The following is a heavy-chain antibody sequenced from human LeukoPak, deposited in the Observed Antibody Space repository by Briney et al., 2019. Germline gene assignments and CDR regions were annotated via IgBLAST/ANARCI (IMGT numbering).Heavy chain of an antibody. CDR2: ITSGGNT. J-gene: IGHJ4*02. Sequence: GGSLTLSCAPYAFTVSSNYMNWVRQAPGKGLEWVSVITSGGNTYYADSVKGRFTTSRDNSKNTLYVQMNSLRAEDTAIYYCARGRGYRDYDRPLDYWGQGTLVTVSS. CDR3: ARGRGYRDYDRPLDY. V-gene: IGHV3-53*01. D-gene: IGHD5-12*01. CDR1: AFTVSSNY.